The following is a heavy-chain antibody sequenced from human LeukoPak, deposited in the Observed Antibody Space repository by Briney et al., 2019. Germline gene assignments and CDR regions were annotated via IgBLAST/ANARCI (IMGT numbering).Heavy chain of an antibody. J-gene: IGHJ4*02. D-gene: IGHD6-6*01. Sequence: NPSETLSLTCAVYGGSFSGYYWSWIRQPPGKGLEWIGEINHSGSTSYNPSLKSRVTISVDTSKNQFSLKLSSVTAADTAVYYCRLLDGSSFDYWGQGTLVTVSS. CDR2: INHSGST. CDR1: GGSFSGYY. CDR3: RLLDGSSFDY. V-gene: IGHV4-34*01.